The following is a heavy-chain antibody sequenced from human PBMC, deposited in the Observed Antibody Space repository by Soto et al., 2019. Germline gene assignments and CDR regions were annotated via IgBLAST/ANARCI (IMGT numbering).Heavy chain of an antibody. CDR2: IFYSGST. J-gene: IGHJ4*02. CDR3: ATYGSGSYKPTTFDY. Sequence: QVQLQESGPRLVKPSQTLSLTCTVSGGSISSGGYYWSWIRQHPGKGLEGIGYIFYSGSTYYNPSLKSRVTISVETSKNQFSLKLSSVTAADTAVYYCATYGSGSYKPTTFDYWGQGTLVPVSS. CDR1: GGSISSGGYY. V-gene: IGHV4-31*03. D-gene: IGHD3-10*01.